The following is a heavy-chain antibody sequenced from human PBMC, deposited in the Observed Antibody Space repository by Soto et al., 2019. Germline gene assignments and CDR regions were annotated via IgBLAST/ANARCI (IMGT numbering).Heavy chain of an antibody. J-gene: IGHJ4*02. Sequence: QVQLVESGGGVVQPGRSLRLSCAASGFTFSSYGMHWVRQAPGKGLEWVAVVWYDGSNKYYADSVKGRFTISRAKSKNTLYLQMNSLRAEDTAEYYCARGYGSESYIFDYWGQGTLVTVSS. CDR3: ARGYGSESYIFDY. CDR1: GFTFSSYG. V-gene: IGHV3-33*01. CDR2: VWYDGSNK. D-gene: IGHD3-10*01.